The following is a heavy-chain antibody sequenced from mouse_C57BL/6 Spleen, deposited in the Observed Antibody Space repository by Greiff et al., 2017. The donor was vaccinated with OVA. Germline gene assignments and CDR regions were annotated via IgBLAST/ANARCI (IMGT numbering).Heavy chain of an antibody. J-gene: IGHJ3*01. CDR3: ARWGYEALFAY. Sequence: QVQLQQSGAELVKPGASVKLSCKASGYTFTSYWMQWVKQRPGQGLEWLGEIDPSDSYTNYNQKVKGKATLTVDTSSSTAYMQLSSLTSEDSAVYYCARWGYEALFAYWGQGTLVTVSA. D-gene: IGHD2-14*01. V-gene: IGHV1-50*01. CDR1: GYTFTSYW. CDR2: IDPSDSYT.